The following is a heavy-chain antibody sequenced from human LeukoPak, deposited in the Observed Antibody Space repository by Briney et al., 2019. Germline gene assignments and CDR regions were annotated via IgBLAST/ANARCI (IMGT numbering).Heavy chain of an antibody. CDR3: AKCYRGYSGYDLINYYYYYYMDV. CDR2: ISPSGSTI. D-gene: IGHD5-12*01. J-gene: IGHJ6*03. CDR1: GFTFSDFY. Sequence: PGGSLRLSCAASGFTFSDFYMTWIRQTPGKGLEWISYISPSGSTIYYADSVKGRFTISRDNSKNTLYLQMNSLRAEDTAVYYCAKCYRGYSGYDLINYYYYYYMDVWGKGTTVTVSS. V-gene: IGHV3-11*01.